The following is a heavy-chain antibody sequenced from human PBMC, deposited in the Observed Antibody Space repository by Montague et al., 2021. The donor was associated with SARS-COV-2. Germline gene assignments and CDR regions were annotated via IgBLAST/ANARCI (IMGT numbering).Heavy chain of an antibody. D-gene: IGHD6-19*01. CDR1: GFIFRSYF. J-gene: IGHJ6*02. CDR3: ARGPKYSSGWTGYYYGLDV. V-gene: IGHV3-33*01. CDR2: IWYDESKE. Sequence: SLRLSCSASGFIFRSYFMHWVRQAPGKGLEWMAVIWYDESKEYYXDSVKGRFIISRDTSKDILFLQMSSLRVEDTAVYYCARGPKYSSGWTGYYYGLDVWGPGTTVTVSS.